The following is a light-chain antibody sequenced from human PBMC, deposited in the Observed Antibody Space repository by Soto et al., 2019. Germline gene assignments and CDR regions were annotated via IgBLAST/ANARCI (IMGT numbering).Light chain of an antibody. V-gene: IGLV2-14*01. Sequence: QSVLTQPASVSGSPGQSITISCTGTSSDVGTYNYVSWYQQHPGKVPKLLIYDVSNRPSGVSNRFSGPKSGNTASLTISGLQAEDEGDYYCSSYTTSSTLLSVFGTGTKVTVL. CDR3: SSYTTSSTLLSV. CDR1: SSDVGTYNY. J-gene: IGLJ1*01. CDR2: DVS.